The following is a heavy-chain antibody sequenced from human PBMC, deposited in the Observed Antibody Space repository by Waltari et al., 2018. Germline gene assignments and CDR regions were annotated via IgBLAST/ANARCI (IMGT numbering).Heavy chain of an antibody. CDR3: VRESRKDLWLVLDN. CDR1: GFDFSSYD. V-gene: IGHV3-48*03. Sequence: DVELVESGGGLVQPGGSLRLSCAASGFDFSSYDMNWVRQAPGKGLEWISSIRNRGTKRKYADSVGGRFTTSRDNAKKSLSLQLTSLRAEDTAVYYCVRESRKDLWLVLDNWGQGTLVTVSS. CDR2: IRNRGTKR. J-gene: IGHJ4*02. D-gene: IGHD5-18*01.